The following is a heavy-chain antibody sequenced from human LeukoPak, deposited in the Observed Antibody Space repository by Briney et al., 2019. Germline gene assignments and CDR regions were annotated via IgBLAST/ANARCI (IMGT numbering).Heavy chain of an antibody. J-gene: IGHJ4*02. Sequence: GGSLRLSCAASGFTFSSYGMHWVRQAPGKGLEWVAVISYDGSNKYYADSVKGRFTISRDNSKNTLYLQMNSLRAEDTAVYYCARDTLYDILTGYYTPYLDYWGQGTLVTVSS. D-gene: IGHD3-9*01. CDR3: ARDTLYDILTGYYTPYLDY. CDR2: ISYDGSNK. V-gene: IGHV3-30*19. CDR1: GFTFSSYG.